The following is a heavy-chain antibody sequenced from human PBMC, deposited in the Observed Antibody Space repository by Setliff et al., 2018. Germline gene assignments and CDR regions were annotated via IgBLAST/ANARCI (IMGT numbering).Heavy chain of an antibody. CDR3: AREGVDTRSSTDYRYYMDV. J-gene: IGHJ6*03. CDR1: GDTFGSYT. D-gene: IGHD5-18*01. V-gene: IGHV1-69*16. CDR2: IIPILGVP. Sequence: KVSCKASGDTFGSYTISWLRQAPGQGLEWMGGIIPILGVPNYAQKFRGRVATTTDESTGTAYMELNSLRSEDTAVYYCAREGVDTRSSTDYRYYMDVWGKGTTVTVSS.